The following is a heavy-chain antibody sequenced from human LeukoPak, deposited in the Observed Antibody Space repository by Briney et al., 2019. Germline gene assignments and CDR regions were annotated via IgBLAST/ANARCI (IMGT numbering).Heavy chain of an antibody. J-gene: IGHJ4*02. CDR2: ISSSDSTI. V-gene: IGHV3-48*03. D-gene: IGHD6-13*01. CDR3: ARPPPTYSSSWYPPFDY. Sequence: GGSLRLSCAASGFTFSNYEMNWVRQAPGKGLEWVSYISSSDSTIYYADSVKGRFTISRDNAKNSLYLQMNSLRAEDTAVYYCARPPPTYSSSWYPPFDYWGQGTLVTVSS. CDR1: GFTFSNYE.